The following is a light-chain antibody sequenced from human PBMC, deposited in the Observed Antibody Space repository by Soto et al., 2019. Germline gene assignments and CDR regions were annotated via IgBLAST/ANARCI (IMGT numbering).Light chain of an antibody. J-gene: IGKJ4*01. CDR2: GAS. CDR3: QQRSNWPPVT. V-gene: IGKV3-15*01. Sequence: EIVMTQYPATLSVSPGERATLSCRASQSVSSNLAWYQQKPGQAPRLLIYGASTRATGIPARFSGSGSGTDFTLTISSLEPEDFGVYYCQQRSNWPPVTFGGGTKVDIK. CDR1: QSVSSN.